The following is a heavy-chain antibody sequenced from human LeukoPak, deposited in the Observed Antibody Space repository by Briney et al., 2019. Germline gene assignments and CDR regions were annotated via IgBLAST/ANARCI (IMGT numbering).Heavy chain of an antibody. J-gene: IGHJ4*02. Sequence: PGGTLRLSCAAFGFSMNTYSMNWVRQAPGKGLEWVSSISTSSSFISYADSVKGRITISSDNSKNTLYLQMNSLRDEDTAVYYCARDYYDSSGYYYYWGQGPLVTVSS. V-gene: IGHV3-21*01. CDR1: GFSMNTYS. CDR3: ARDYYDSSGYYYY. D-gene: IGHD3-22*01. CDR2: ISTSSSFI.